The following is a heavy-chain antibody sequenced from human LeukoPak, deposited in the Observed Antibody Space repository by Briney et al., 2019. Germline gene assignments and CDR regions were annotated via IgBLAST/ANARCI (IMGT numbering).Heavy chain of an antibody. CDR1: GFTFSDYW. CDR2: IKQDGSEK. V-gene: IGHV3-7*01. D-gene: IGHD4-23*01. CDR3: ARDRRPSIYGGLDS. J-gene: IGHJ5*02. Sequence: GGSLRLSCSASGFTFSDYWMSWVRQPPGKGLEWVTNIKQDGSEKYYVDSVKGRFTISRDNAKNSLYLQMNSLTAEDTAVYYCARDRRPSIYGGLDSWGQGTLVTVSS.